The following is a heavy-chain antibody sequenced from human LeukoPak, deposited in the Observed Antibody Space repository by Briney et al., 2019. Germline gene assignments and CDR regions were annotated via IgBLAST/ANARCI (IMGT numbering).Heavy chain of an antibody. V-gene: IGHV4-39*01. D-gene: IGHD6-19*01. J-gene: IGHJ4*02. CDR2: INYSGST. CDR1: GGSISSSSYY. Sequence: SETLSLTCTVSGGSISSSSYYWGWIRQPPGKGLEWIGSINYSGSTDYNPSLKSRVTISVDTSKKQFSLKLTSLTAADTAVYYCARKNRGSGWYPLYYFDYWGQGTLVTVSS. CDR3: ARKNRGSGWYPLYYFDY.